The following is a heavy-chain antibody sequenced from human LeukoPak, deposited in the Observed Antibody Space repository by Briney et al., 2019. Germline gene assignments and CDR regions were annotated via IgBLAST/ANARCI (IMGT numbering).Heavy chain of an antibody. D-gene: IGHD4-23*01. Sequence: NTSETLSLTCAVYGGSFSGYYWSWIRQPPGKGPEWIGEINHSGSTNYNPSLKSRVTISVDMSKNQFSLKLSSVTAADTAVYYCARGRTTVVTQGYYGMDVWGQGTTVTVSS. CDR3: ARGRTTVVTQGYYGMDV. J-gene: IGHJ6*02. CDR2: INHSGST. CDR1: GGSFSGYY. V-gene: IGHV4-34*01.